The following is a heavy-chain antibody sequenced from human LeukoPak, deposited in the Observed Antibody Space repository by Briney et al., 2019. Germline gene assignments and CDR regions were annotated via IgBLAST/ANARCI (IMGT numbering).Heavy chain of an antibody. CDR2: ISWNSGSI. CDR1: GVTFDDYA. J-gene: IGHJ3*02. V-gene: IGHV3-9*01. D-gene: IGHD5-12*01. Sequence: SLSLSCAASGVTFDDYAMNRVRQAPGKGLEWVSGISWNSGSIGYADSVKGRFTISRDNAKNSLYLQMNSLRAEDTALYYCAKDIGYSGYDSAFDIWGQGTMVTVSS. CDR3: AKDIGYSGYDSAFDI.